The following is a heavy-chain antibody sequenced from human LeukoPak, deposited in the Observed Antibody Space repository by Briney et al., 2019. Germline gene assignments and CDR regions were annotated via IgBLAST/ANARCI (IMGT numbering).Heavy chain of an antibody. Sequence: SETLPLTCTVSGGSISSYFWSWIRQPPGKGLEWIGYIYYSESANYNPSLKSRVTISVDTSKNQFSLKLSSVTAADTAVYYCARDSSGYLTWGQGTLVTVSS. V-gene: IGHV4-59*01. CDR2: IYYSESA. CDR3: ARDSSGYLT. D-gene: IGHD3-22*01. J-gene: IGHJ5*01. CDR1: GGSISSYF.